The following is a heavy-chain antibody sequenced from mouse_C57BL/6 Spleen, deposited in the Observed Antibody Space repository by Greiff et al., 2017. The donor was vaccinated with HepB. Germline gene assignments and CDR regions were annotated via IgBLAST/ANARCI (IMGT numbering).Heavy chain of an antibody. D-gene: IGHD2-5*01. V-gene: IGHV1-39*01. CDR1: GYSFTDYN. Sequence: QLQESGPELVKPGASVKISCKASGYSFTDYNMNWVKQSNGKSLEWIGVINPNYGTTSYNQKFKGKATLTVDQSSSTAYMQLNSLTSEDSAVYYCAREAYYSNYAWFAYWGQGTLVTVSA. CDR2: INPNYGTT. J-gene: IGHJ3*01. CDR3: AREAYYSNYAWFAY.